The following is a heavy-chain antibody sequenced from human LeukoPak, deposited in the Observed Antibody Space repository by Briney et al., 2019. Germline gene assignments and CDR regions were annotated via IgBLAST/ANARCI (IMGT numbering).Heavy chain of an antibody. CDR2: INHSGST. V-gene: IGHV4-34*01. CDR3: ARGGHWNPNWFDP. Sequence: PSETLSLTCAVYGGSFSGYYWSWIRQPPGKGLEWIGEINHSGSTNYNPSLKSRVTISVDTSKNQFSLKLSSVTAADTAVYYCARGGHWNPNWFDPWGQGTLVTVSS. CDR1: GGSFSGYY. D-gene: IGHD1-1*01. J-gene: IGHJ5*02.